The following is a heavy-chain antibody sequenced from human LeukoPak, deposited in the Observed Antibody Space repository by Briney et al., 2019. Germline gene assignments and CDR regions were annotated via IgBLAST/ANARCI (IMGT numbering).Heavy chain of an antibody. CDR1: GGSITSDNYY. CDR3: ARDTGQHSGYDWFH. Sequence: PSQTLSLTCTVSGGSITSDNYYWGWIRQPPGKGLEFIGSIYFGRTTYYTPSLKSRVTISIDASTNQFSLMLTSMTAADTAVYYCARDTGQHSGYDWFHWGQGILVTVSS. V-gene: IGHV4-39*07. D-gene: IGHD5-12*01. J-gene: IGHJ1*01. CDR2: IYFGRTT.